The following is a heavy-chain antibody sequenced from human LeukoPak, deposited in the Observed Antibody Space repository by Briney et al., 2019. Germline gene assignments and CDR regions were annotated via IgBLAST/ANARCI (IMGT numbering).Heavy chain of an antibody. J-gene: IGHJ4*02. V-gene: IGHV3-30*02. CDR3: AKDSYGSGSYYRTYYFDY. D-gene: IGHD3-10*01. CDR1: GFTFSSYG. Sequence: GGSLRLSCAASGFTFSSYGMHWVRQAPGKGLEGVAFIRYDGSNKYYADSVKGRFTISRDNSKNTLYLQMNSLSAEDTAVYYCAKDSYGSGSYYRTYYFDYWGQGTLVTVSS. CDR2: IRYDGSNK.